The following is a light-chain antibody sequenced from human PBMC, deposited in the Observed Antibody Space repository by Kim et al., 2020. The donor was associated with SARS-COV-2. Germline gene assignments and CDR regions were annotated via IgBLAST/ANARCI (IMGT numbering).Light chain of an antibody. V-gene: IGLV1-47*01. Sequence: GQRVTISCSGSSSNIGSNYVYWYQQLPGTAPKLLIYKNNQRPSGVPDRFSGSKSGTSASLAISGLRSEYEADYYCSSWDDSLSGRVFGGGTQLTVL. J-gene: IGLJ2*01. CDR2: KNN. CDR1: SSNIGSNY. CDR3: SSWDDSLSGRV.